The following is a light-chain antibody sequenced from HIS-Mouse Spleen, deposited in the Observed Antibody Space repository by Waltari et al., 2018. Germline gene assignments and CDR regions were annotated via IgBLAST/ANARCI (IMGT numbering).Light chain of an antibody. CDR2: CAS. J-gene: IGKJ2*01. Sequence: DIVMTQSPDSLAVSRGERATINCKSSQSVLYSSNNKNYLAWYQQKPGQPPKLLIYCASTRESGVPDRFSGSGSGTDFTLTISSLQAEDVAVYYCQQYYTTPYTFGQGTKLEIK. CDR1: QSVLYSSNNKNY. CDR3: QQYYTTPYT. V-gene: IGKV4-1*01.